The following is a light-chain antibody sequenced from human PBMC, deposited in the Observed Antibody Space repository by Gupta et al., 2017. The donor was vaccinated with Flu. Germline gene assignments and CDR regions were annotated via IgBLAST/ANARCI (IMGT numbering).Light chain of an antibody. CDR3: CSYAGSNTYV. J-gene: IGLJ1*01. CDR2: DVT. V-gene: IGLV2-11*01. CDR1: SSDVGGFTY. Sequence: QSALTQPRSVSGPPGQSVTISCTGTSSDVGGFTYVSWYQHHPGKAPKLMIYDVTKRPSGVPDRFSGSKSGNTASLTISGLQAEDEADYYGCSYAGSNTYVFGTGTKVTVL.